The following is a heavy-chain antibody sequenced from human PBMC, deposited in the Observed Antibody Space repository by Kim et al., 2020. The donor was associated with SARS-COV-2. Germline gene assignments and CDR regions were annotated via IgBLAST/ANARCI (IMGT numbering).Heavy chain of an antibody. CDR1: GFTFDDYA. Sequence: GGSLRLSCAASGFTFDDYAMHWVRQAPGKGLEWVSGISWNSGSIGYADSVKGRFTISRDNAKNSLYLQMNSLRAEDTALYYCAKEGTRAPYYDFLEVYFDYWGQGTLVTVSS. J-gene: IGHJ4*02. D-gene: IGHD3-3*01. CDR3: AKEGTRAPYYDFLEVYFDY. V-gene: IGHV3-9*01. CDR2: ISWNSGSI.